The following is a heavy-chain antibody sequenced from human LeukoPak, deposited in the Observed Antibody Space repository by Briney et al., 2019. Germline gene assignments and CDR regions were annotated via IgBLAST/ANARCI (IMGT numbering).Heavy chain of an antibody. D-gene: IGHD6-13*01. J-gene: IGHJ4*02. CDR1: GVTVSSNY. V-gene: IGHV3-66*04. CDR2: VYCVRST. CDR3: ARLPCSSSWSTCDS. Sequence: GGSLRRSCAASGVTVSSNYMSWVRQAPEKGLAWGSVVYCVRSTYDADSVVGGFTISRDNSKNSLYLQMTSLRAEHTAVYYCARLPCSSSWSTCDSWGQGTLVTVSS.